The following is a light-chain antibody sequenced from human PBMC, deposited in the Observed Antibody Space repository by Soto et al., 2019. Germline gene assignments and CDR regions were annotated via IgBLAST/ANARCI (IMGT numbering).Light chain of an antibody. J-gene: IGKJ1*01. CDR2: EVF. Sequence: DIVMTQTPLSLSVTPGQPASISCKSSQSLLHSDGKTYLYWYLQKSGQPPQLLIYEVFNRFSGGADRFRGSGSGNDFTLKISRVEGEDVWVYYCMQSIQLWTFGQGTKVEIK. CDR3: MQSIQLWT. CDR1: QSLLHSDGKTY. V-gene: IGKV2D-29*01.